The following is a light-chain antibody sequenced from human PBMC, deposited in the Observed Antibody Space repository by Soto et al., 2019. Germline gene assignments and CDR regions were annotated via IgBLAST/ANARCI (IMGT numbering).Light chain of an antibody. CDR1: QSVSSN. CDR2: GAS. J-gene: IGKJ4*01. CDR3: QQYGTSPLT. V-gene: IGKV3-20*01. Sequence: DIVLTQSPGTLSLSPGERATLSCRASQSVSSNLTWYVQKRGQAPRLLIYGASKRATGIPDRFSGSGSGTDFTLTISRLEPEDFAVYFCQQYGTSPLTFGGGTKVEIK.